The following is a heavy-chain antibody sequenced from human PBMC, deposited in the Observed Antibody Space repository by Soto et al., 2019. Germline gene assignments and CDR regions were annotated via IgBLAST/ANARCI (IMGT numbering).Heavy chain of an antibody. CDR3: VRDYLLTGFDT. Sequence: PSETLSLTCTGSNTSISPIRSYYWTWVRQPPGKVLEWIGYVYCSGSTNFNPSLKSRVDMSIDTSKNQFSLELKSVTAADTATYYCVRDYLLTGFDTWGQGTLVTVSS. V-gene: IGHV4-61*01. CDR2: VYCSGST. J-gene: IGHJ5*02. CDR1: NTSISPIRSYY. D-gene: IGHD3-9*01.